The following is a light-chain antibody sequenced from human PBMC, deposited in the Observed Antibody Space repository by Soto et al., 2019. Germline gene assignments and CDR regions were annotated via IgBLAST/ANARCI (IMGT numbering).Light chain of an antibody. CDR1: QSISSSY. J-gene: IGKJ1*01. Sequence: EIVLTQSPGTLSLSPGERATLSCRASQSISSSYLAWYQQKPGQAPRLLMYGASSRATGIPDTFSGSGSGTDSTLTISRLEPEDFAVYYCQQYASSPRTFGQGTRVEFK. CDR2: GAS. V-gene: IGKV3-20*01. CDR3: QQYASSPRT.